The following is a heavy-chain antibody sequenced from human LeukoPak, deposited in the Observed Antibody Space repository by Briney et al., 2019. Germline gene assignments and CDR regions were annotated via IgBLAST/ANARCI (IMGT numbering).Heavy chain of an antibody. Sequence: GGSLRLSCAASGFTFSGSAMHWVRQASGKGLEWVGRIRSKANSYATAYAASVKGRFTISRDDSKNTAYLQMNSLKTEDTAVYYCTRLTAMVNGTGYWGQGTLVTVSS. CDR1: GFTFSGSA. CDR3: TRLTAMVNGTGY. D-gene: IGHD5-18*01. J-gene: IGHJ4*02. V-gene: IGHV3-73*01. CDR2: IRSKANSYAT.